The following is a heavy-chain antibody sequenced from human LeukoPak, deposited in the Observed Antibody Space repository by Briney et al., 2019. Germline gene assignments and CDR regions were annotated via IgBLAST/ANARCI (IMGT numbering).Heavy chain of an antibody. V-gene: IGHV1-3*01. CDR1: GYTFTSYA. Sequence: GASVKVSCKASGYTFTSYAMHWVRQAPGQRLEWMGWINAGNGNTKYSQKFQGRVTIARDTSASTAYMELSSLRSEDTAVYYCAADGSDVIAAAGGYYYYGMDVWGQGTTVTVSS. CDR2: INAGNGNT. D-gene: IGHD6-13*01. CDR3: AADGSDVIAAAGGYYYYGMDV. J-gene: IGHJ6*02.